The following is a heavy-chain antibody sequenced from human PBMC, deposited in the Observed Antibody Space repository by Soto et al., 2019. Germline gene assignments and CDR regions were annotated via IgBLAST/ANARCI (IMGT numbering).Heavy chain of an antibody. V-gene: IGHV1-8*01. CDR1: GYTFTSYD. D-gene: IGHD3-10*01. CDR2: MNPNSGNT. CDR3: ARGGKVRGAIKVPDAFDI. J-gene: IGHJ3*02. Sequence: ASVKVSCKASGYTFTSYDINWVRQATGQGLEWMGWMNPNSGNTGYAQKFQGRVTMTRNTSISTAYMELSSLRSEDTAVYYCARGGKVRGAIKVPDAFDIWGQGTMVTVSS.